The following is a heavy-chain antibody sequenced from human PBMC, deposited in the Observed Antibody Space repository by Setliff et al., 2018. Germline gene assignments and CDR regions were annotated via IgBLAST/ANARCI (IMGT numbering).Heavy chain of an antibody. CDR1: GGSISSGGYY. D-gene: IGHD3-3*01. CDR3: ARGRGLEWLPESWFDP. J-gene: IGHJ5*02. Sequence: SETLSLTCTVSGGSISSGGYYWSWIRQHPGKGLEWIGYIYYSGSTYYNPSLKSRVTISVDTSKNQFSLTLTSVTAADTAVYYCARGRGLEWLPESWFDPWGQGTLVTVSS. V-gene: IGHV4-31*03. CDR2: IYYSGST.